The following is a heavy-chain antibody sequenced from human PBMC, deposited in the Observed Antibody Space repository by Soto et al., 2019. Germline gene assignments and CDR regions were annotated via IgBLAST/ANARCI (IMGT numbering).Heavy chain of an antibody. V-gene: IGHV4-30-2*01. CDR2: IYHGGST. CDR1: GDSISTGGYS. CDR3: ARVGGGDAFDL. J-gene: IGHJ3*01. D-gene: IGHD3-16*01. Sequence: QLQLQESGSGLVKPSQTLSLTCAVSGDSISTGGYSWSWIRQPPGKGLEWIGYIYHGGSTFYNPSLKSRVTISVDRSKNQFSLQLSSATAADTAVYYCARVGGGDAFDLWGRGTMVTVSS.